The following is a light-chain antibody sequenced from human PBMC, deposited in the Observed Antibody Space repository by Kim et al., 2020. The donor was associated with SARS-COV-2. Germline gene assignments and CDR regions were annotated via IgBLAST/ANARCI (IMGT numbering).Light chain of an antibody. CDR3: LLSFSDTRV. J-gene: IGLJ3*02. CDR1: SGAVTSGHY. CDR2: HTS. V-gene: IGLV7-46*01. Sequence: PGGTVTLTCGSSSGAVTSGHYPYWFQQKPGQAPKTLIWHTSNRHSWTPARFSGSLLGGKAALTLSGAQPEDEAEYYCLLSFSDTRVFGGGTKLTVL.